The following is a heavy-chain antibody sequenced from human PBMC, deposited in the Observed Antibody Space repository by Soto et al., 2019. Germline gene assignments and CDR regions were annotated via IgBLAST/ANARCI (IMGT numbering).Heavy chain of an antibody. D-gene: IGHD4-17*01. CDR2: INPSGGST. CDR3: ARASHGYGDNVWADAFDI. CDR1: GYTFTSYY. Sequence: ASVKVSCKASGYTFTSYYMHWVRQAPGQGLEWMGIINPSGGSTSYAQKFQGRVTMTRDTSTSTVYMELSSLRSEDTAVYYCARASHGYGDNVWADAFDIWGQGTMVTVSS. V-gene: IGHV1-46*03. J-gene: IGHJ3*02.